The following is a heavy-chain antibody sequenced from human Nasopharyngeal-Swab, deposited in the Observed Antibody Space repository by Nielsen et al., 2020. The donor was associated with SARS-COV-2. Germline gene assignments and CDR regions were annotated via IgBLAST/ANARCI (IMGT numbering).Heavy chain of an antibody. CDR1: GYSFTSYW. V-gene: IGHV5-10-1*01. J-gene: IGHJ5*02. CDR3: ARHWSDPGNWFDP. CDR2: IDPSDSYT. Sequence: GSLRLSCKGSGYSFTSYWISWVRQMPGKGLEWMGRIDPSDSYTNYSPSFQGHVTIPADKSISTAYLQWSSLKASDTAMYYCARHWSDPGNWFDPWGQGTLVTVSS.